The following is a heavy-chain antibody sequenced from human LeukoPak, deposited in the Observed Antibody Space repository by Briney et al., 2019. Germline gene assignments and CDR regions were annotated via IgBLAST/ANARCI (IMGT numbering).Heavy chain of an antibody. D-gene: IGHD5-18*01. Sequence: PSETLSLTCTVSGGSISSGGYYWSWIRQPPGKGLEWIGYIYHSGSTYYNPSLKSRVTISVDRSKNQFSLKLSSVTAADTAVYYCARDQGSGYSYYYGMDVWGQGTTVTVSS. CDR1: GGSISSGGYY. CDR3: ARDQGSGYSYYYGMDV. V-gene: IGHV4-30-2*01. CDR2: IYHSGST. J-gene: IGHJ6*02.